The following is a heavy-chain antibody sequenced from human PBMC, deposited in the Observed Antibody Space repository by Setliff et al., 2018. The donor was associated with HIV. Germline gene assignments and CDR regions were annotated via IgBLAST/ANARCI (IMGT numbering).Heavy chain of an antibody. D-gene: IGHD6-13*01. CDR2: ISVYNGNT. J-gene: IGHJ3*02. CDR3: AGARGAGTFDI. V-gene: IGHV1-18*01. CDR1: GYTFTSYG. Sequence: GASVKVSCKASGYTFTSYGVCWVRQAPGQGLEWMGWISVYNGNTNYAQSLQGRVTMTTDTSTTTVYMELRSLRSDDTACYYCAGARGAGTFDIWGQGTSVTVSS.